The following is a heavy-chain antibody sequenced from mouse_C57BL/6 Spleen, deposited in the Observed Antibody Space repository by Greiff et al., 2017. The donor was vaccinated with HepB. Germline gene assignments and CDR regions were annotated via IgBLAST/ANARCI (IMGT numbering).Heavy chain of an antibody. V-gene: IGHV1-69*01. CDR3: ARGGSGYGAMDY. CDR1: GYTFTSYW. D-gene: IGHD3-2*02. Sequence: QVQLQQPGAELVMPGASVKLSCKASGYTFTSYWMHWVKQRPGQGLEWIGEIDPSDSYTNYNQKFKGKSTLTVDKSSSTAYMQLSSLTSEDSAVYYCARGGSGYGAMDYWGQGTSVIVSS. CDR2: IDPSDSYT. J-gene: IGHJ4*01.